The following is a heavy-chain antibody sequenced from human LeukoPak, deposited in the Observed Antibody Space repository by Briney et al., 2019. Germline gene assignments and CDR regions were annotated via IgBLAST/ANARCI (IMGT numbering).Heavy chain of an antibody. CDR1: GGSISSYY. D-gene: IGHD2-2*01. CDR3: ARGLKYFCSSLYY. CDR2: ISYSGST. Sequence: PSETLSLTCTVSGGSISSYYWSWIRQPPGKGLEWIGCISYSGSTSYNPSLKSRVTMSVDTSKNQFSLKLSSVTAADTAVYYCARGLKYFCSSLYYWGQGTLVAVSS. J-gene: IGHJ4*02. V-gene: IGHV4-59*01.